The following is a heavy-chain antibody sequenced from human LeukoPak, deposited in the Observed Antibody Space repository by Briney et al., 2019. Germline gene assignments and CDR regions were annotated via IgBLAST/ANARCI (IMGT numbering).Heavy chain of an antibody. J-gene: IGHJ4*02. D-gene: IGHD2-15*01. CDR2: IIPIFGTA. Sequence: SVKVSCKASGGTFSSYAISWVRQAPGQGLEWMGGIIPIFGTANYAQKFQGRVTITADESTSTAYMELSSLRSEDTAVYYCAREDCSGGSCYFDYWGQGTLVTVSS. CDR3: AREDCSGGSCYFDY. CDR1: GGTFSSYA. V-gene: IGHV1-69*13.